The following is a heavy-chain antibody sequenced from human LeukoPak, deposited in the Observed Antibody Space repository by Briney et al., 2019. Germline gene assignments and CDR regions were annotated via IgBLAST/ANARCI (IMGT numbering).Heavy chain of an antibody. D-gene: IGHD1-1*01. CDR3: AKTINSWNGFDY. J-gene: IGHJ4*02. V-gene: IGHV3-23*01. CDR2: ISGSGGST. CDR1: GFTFSSYA. Sequence: GGSLRLSCAASGFTFSSYAMTWVRQAPGKGLEWVSTISGSGGSTYNADSVKGRFTIFRDNSKNTLYLQMNSLRAEDTAVYYCAKTINSWNGFDYWGQGTLVTVSS.